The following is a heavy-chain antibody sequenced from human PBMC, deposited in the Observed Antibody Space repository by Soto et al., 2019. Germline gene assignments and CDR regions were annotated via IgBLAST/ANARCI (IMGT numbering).Heavy chain of an antibody. CDR3: ERQHSFICDS. D-gene: IGHD2-15*01. CDR1: GNNCGSAW. CDR2: IKPGTSDI. J-gene: IGHJ4*02. Sequence: XESLRISCKCVGNNCGSAWSGLVRQMPGKGLEWMGLIKPGTSDIRYSPPFRGQVTISADEAVTTAYLQWSGLKASDSAMYYCERQHSFICDSWGQRTLVTVSS. V-gene: IGHV5-51*01.